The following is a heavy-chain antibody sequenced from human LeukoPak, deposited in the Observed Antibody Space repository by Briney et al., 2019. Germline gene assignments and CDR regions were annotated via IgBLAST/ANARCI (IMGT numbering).Heavy chain of an antibody. V-gene: IGHV4-30-2*01. CDR2: IYHSGST. Sequence: PSQTLSLTCAVSGGSISSGGYSWSWIRQPPGKGLEWIGYIYHSGSTYYNPSLKSRVTISVDRSKNRFSLKLSSVTAADTAVYYCAREGYGDYVRRTWYFDLWGRGTLVTVSS. D-gene: IGHD4-17*01. J-gene: IGHJ2*01. CDR3: AREGYGDYVRRTWYFDL. CDR1: GGSISSGGYS.